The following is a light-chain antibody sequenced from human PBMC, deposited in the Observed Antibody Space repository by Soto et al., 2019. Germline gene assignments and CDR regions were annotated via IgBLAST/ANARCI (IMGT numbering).Light chain of an antibody. CDR2: GNS. V-gene: IGLV1-40*01. CDR3: QSDDSSLSGSV. CDR1: SSNIGAGYD. Sequence: QSVLTQPPSLSGAPGQRVTISCTGSSSNIGAGYDVHWYQQLPGTAPKLLIYGNSNRPSGVPDRFSGSKSGTSASLAITGLQAEDDADYYCQSDDSSLSGSVFGGWTKRTVL. J-gene: IGLJ2*01.